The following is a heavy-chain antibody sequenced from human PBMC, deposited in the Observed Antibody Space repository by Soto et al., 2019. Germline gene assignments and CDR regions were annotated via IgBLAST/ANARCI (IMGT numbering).Heavy chain of an antibody. CDR2: IRSKANNYAT. D-gene: IGHD3-10*01. Sequence: PGGSLRLSCAASGFTFSGSAMHWVRQASGKGLEWVGRIRSKANNYATAYAASVKGRFTISRDDSKNTAYLQMNSLKTEDTAVYYCTRPGRGGELFVQPDYWGQGTLVTVSS. CDR3: TRPGRGGELFVQPDY. CDR1: GFTFSGSA. J-gene: IGHJ4*02. V-gene: IGHV3-73*01.